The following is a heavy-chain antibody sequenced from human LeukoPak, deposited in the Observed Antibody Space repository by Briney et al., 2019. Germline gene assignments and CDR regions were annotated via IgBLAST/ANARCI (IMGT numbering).Heavy chain of an antibody. CDR3: ARGSIHNYDFWSGYYFGGGDYYYYMDV. CDR1: GGSISSYY. J-gene: IGHJ6*03. Sequence: PSETLSLTCTVSGGSISSYYWSWIRQPPGKGLEWIGYIYYSGSTNYNPSLKSRVTISVDTSKNQFSLKLSSVTAADTAVYYCARGSIHNYDFWSGYYFGGGDYYYYMDVWGKGTTVTVSS. CDR2: IYYSGST. D-gene: IGHD3-3*01. V-gene: IGHV4-59*12.